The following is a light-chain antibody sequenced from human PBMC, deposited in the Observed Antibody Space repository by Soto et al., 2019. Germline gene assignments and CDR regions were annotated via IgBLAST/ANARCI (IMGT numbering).Light chain of an antibody. CDR3: QNYKRAPLT. CDR1: QDISNY. V-gene: IGKV1-27*01. J-gene: IGKJ4*01. CDR2: FAS. Sequence: DIQMTQSPSSLSASVGDRVTITCRASQDISNYLAWYQQKPGKVPKLLIYFASTLQSGVPSRFSGSGSGTAFTLTISSLQPDEVATYYGQNYKRAPLTFGGGTKVEIK.